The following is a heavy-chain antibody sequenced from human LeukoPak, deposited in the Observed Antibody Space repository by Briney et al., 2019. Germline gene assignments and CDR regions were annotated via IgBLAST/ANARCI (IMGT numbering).Heavy chain of an antibody. CDR1: GLAFSNYA. CDR3: VKNGALAVDYFHH. D-gene: IGHD6-19*01. Sequence: VRSLRPSCAASGLAFSNYAISWGRQAPGKGLEWVSGITTGGRPYYADSVKGRFTISRDNSKNTVYLQMNSLRAEDTAVYWCVKNGALAVDYFHHWGPGTLVTVSS. V-gene: IGHV3-23*01. CDR2: ITTGGRP. J-gene: IGHJ1*01.